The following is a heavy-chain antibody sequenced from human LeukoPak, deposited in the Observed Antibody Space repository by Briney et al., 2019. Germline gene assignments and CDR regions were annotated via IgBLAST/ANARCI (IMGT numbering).Heavy chain of an antibody. V-gene: IGHV3-9*01. J-gene: IGHJ4*02. CDR3: AKRLGYCDGSSCYPGAFDI. CDR1: GFTFDDYA. Sequence: GGSLRLSCAASGFTFDDYAMHWVRQAPGKGLEWVSGGSCNSGLIGYADSVKGRLTISRDNAKNSLYLQMNSLRAEDTALYYCAKRLGYCDGSSCYPGAFDIWGQGTLVTVSS. D-gene: IGHD2-2*01. CDR2: GSCNSGLI.